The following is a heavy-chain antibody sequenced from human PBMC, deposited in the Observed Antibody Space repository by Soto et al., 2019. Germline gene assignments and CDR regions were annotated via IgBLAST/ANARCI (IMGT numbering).Heavy chain of an antibody. D-gene: IGHD1-26*01. CDR3: AKDHSGSYPSRSYFDY. CDR2: ISGSGGST. V-gene: IGHV3-23*01. CDR1: GFTFSSYG. Sequence: GGSLRLSCAASGFTFSSYGMSWVRQAPGKGLEWVSAISGSGGSTYYADSVKGRFTISRDNSKNTLYLQMNSLRAEDTAVYYCAKDHSGSYPSRSYFDYWGQGTLVTVSS. J-gene: IGHJ4*02.